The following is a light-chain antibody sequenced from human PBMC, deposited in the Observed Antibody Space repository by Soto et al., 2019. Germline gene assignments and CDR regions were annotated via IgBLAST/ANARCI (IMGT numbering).Light chain of an antibody. Sequence: DIQITQSPSSLSSSVGDTVIITCQSSEDISKYLNWYQQMPVKAPKLLIYEASNLETGVPSRFSGSGSETYFTFTISSLQPEDIATYYCQHFSSIPYSFGQGTKVDIK. CDR3: QHFSSIPYS. V-gene: IGKV1-33*01. CDR1: EDISKY. J-gene: IGKJ2*03. CDR2: EAS.